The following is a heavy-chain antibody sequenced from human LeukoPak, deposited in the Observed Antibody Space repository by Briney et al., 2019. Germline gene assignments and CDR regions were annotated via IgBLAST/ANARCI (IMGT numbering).Heavy chain of an antibody. V-gene: IGHV1-2*02. Sequence: ASVKVSCKASGFDFRDYFIHWVRQAPGQGLEWMGWINPNSGGTNYAQKFQGRVTMTRDASISTAYMELSRLRSDDTAVYYCAVEYSSSSTFDYWGQGTLVTVSS. CDR1: GFDFRDYF. CDR2: INPNSGGT. D-gene: IGHD6-6*01. CDR3: AVEYSSSSTFDY. J-gene: IGHJ4*02.